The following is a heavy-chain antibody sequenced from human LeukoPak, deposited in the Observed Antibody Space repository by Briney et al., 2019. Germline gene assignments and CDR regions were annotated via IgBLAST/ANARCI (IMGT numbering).Heavy chain of an antibody. Sequence: PGGSLRLSCVASGLVFRNHWMSWVRQAPGKGLEWVANIHPDGGSAKNYVDSVKGRFTISRDNSKNTLYLQMNSLRAEDTAVYYCAKDEVSSWFLYYFDYWGQGTLVTVSS. CDR1: GLVFRNHW. CDR3: AKDEVSSWFLYYFDY. V-gene: IGHV3-7*03. D-gene: IGHD6-13*01. J-gene: IGHJ4*02. CDR2: IHPDGGSAK.